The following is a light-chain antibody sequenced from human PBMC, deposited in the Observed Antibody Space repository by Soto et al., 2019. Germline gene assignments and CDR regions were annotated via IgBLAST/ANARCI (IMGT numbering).Light chain of an antibody. Sequence: QSVLTQPASVSGSPGQSLTISCTGSNSDVGSYNLVSWYQQHPGQAPKLMIYEGSKRPSGVSNRLSGSKSGNTASLTISGLQAEDEADYYCCSYAGSSVWVFGGGTKVTVL. V-gene: IGLV2-23*01. J-gene: IGLJ3*02. CDR1: NSDVGSYNL. CDR3: CSYAGSSVWV. CDR2: EGS.